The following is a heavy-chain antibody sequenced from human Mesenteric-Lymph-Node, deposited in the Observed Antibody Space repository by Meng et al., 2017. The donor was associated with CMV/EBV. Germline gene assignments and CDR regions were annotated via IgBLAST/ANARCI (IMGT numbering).Heavy chain of an antibody. CDR3: ARSSLVVPAGGFDY. CDR2: IRYDGSNK. J-gene: IGHJ4*02. V-gene: IGHV3-30*02. CDR1: GFTFSSYG. D-gene: IGHD2-2*01. Sequence: GESLKISCAASGFTFSSYGMHWVRQAPGKGLEWVAFIRYDGSNKYYADSVKGRFTISRDNSKNTLYLQMNSLRAEDTAVYYCARSSLVVPAGGFDYWGQGTLVTVSS.